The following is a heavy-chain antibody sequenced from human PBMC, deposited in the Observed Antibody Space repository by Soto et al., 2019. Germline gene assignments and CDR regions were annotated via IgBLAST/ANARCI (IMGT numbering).Heavy chain of an antibody. CDR1: GFTFSTYA. D-gene: IGHD6-19*01. V-gene: IGHV3-23*01. J-gene: IGHJ6*02. CDR2: VSGSGGNT. Sequence: VQLLESGGGLLQPGGSLRLSCAASGFTFSTYAMTWVRQAPGKGPEWVSSVSGSGGNTLSADSVRGRFTISRDNSKNTLYLQMNSLRAGDTAVYYCAKGRAPSGWYPPYYYGMDVWGQGTTVIVSS. CDR3: AKGRAPSGWYPPYYYGMDV.